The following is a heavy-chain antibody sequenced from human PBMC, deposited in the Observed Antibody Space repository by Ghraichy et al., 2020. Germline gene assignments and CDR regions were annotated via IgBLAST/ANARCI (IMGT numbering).Heavy chain of an antibody. D-gene: IGHD6-19*01. CDR2: IYYSGST. CDR1: GGSISSSSYY. Sequence: SETLSLTCTVSGGSISSSSYYWGWIRQPPGKGLEWIGSIYYSGSTYYNPSLKSRVTISVDTSKNQFSLKLSSVTAADTAVYYCARQETEQWLGAYHYYYGMDVWGQGTTVTVSS. CDR3: ARQETEQWLGAYHYYYGMDV. J-gene: IGHJ6*02. V-gene: IGHV4-39*01.